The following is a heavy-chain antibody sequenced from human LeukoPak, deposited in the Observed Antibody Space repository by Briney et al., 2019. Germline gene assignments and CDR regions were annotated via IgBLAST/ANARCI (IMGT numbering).Heavy chain of an antibody. J-gene: IGHJ4*02. CDR2: ISSSSSYI. CDR1: GFTFSSYS. V-gene: IGHV3-21*01. Sequence: GGSLRLSCAASGFTFSSYSMNWVRQAPGKGLEWVSSISSSSSYIYYADSVKGRFTISRDNAKNSLYLQMNSLRAEDTAVHYCARDRGAYYGSGRIFDYWGQGTLVTVSS. D-gene: IGHD3-10*01. CDR3: ARDRGAYYGSGRIFDY.